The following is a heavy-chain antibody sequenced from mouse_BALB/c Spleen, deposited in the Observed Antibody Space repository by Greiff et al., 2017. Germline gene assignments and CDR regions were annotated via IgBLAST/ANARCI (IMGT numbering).Heavy chain of an antibody. J-gene: IGHJ3*01. V-gene: IGHV1-9*01. D-gene: IGHD1-2*01. CDR1: GYTFSSYW. CDR3: AFITTATWFAY. Sequence: QVQLQQSGAELMKPGASVKISCKATGYTFSSYWIEWVKQRPGHGLEWIGEILPGSGSTNYNEKFKGKATFTADTSSNTAYMQLSSLTSEDSAVYYCAFITTATWFAYWGQGTLVTVSA. CDR2: ILPGSGST.